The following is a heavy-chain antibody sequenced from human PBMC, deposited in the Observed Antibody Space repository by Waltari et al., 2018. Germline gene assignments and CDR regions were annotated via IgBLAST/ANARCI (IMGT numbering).Heavy chain of an antibody. CDR2: SNSEGITT. Sequence: EVQLVESGGGLVQPGGSLRLSCAASGFTVGTFWMHWVRQAPGKGLVWVSHSNSEGITTAYADSVKGRFTISRDVAKNTLSLQVNSLRVDDTAVYYCARGNYYGMDVWGQGTTVTVSS. V-gene: IGHV3-74*01. CDR1: GFTVGTFW. CDR3: ARGNYYGMDV. J-gene: IGHJ6*02.